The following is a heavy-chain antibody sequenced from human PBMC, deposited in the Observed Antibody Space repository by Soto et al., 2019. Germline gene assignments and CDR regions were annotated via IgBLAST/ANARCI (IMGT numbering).Heavy chain of an antibody. D-gene: IGHD6-19*01. Sequence: SQTLSLTCAISGDSVSSNSAALNLIMQSPSRGLEWLGRTYYRSKWYNDYAVSVKSRITINPDTSKNQFSLQLNSVTPEDTAVYYCARDLIAVAGHLDYWGQGTQVTVSS. V-gene: IGHV6-1*01. CDR3: ARDLIAVAGHLDY. CDR1: GDSVSSNSAA. CDR2: TYYRSKWYN. J-gene: IGHJ4*02.